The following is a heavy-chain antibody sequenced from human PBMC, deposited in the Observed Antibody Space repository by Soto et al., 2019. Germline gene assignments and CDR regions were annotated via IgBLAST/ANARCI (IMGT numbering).Heavy chain of an antibody. J-gene: IGHJ4*02. V-gene: IGHV4-34*01. CDR3: ARRRIIAFFSGSTSYYVFDI. Sequence: QVQQQQWGARLLKPSETLSLTCAVSGRSFSGYHWSWIRQSPGKGREWIREIKPSGNTNFNPSLKIPVTLPIDTSRNEISLRVSSLTAAHTAVYKGARRRIIAFFSGSTSYYVFDIWGQGDVVTVPS. D-gene: IGHD3-10*01. CDR2: IKPSGNT. CDR1: GRSFSGYH.